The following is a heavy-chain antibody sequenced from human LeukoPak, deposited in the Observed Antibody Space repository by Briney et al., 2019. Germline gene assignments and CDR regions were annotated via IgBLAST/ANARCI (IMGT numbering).Heavy chain of an antibody. CDR1: GGSISSYY. CDR3: ARDHDYYGSGMVDY. D-gene: IGHD3-10*01. J-gene: IGHJ4*02. Sequence: KASGTLSLTCAVSGGSISSYYWSWIRQPAGKGLEWIGRIYTSGSTNYNPSLKSRVTMSVDTSKNQFSLKLSSVTAADTAVYYCARDHDYYGSGMVDYWGQGTLVTVSS. V-gene: IGHV4-4*07. CDR2: IYTSGST.